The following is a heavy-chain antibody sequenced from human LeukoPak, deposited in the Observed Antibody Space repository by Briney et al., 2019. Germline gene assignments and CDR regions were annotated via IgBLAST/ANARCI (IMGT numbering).Heavy chain of an antibody. D-gene: IGHD6-19*01. CDR1: GFTFGDYA. V-gene: IGHV3-49*03. Sequence: GGSLRLSCTASGFTFGDYAMSWFRQAPGKGLEWVGFIRSKIYGGTTEYAASVKGRFTISRDDSKSIAYLQMNSLKTEDTAVYYFTRDQYSSGWYDILFDYWGQGTLVTVSS. CDR2: IRSKIYGGTT. CDR3: TRDQYSSGWYDILFDY. J-gene: IGHJ4*02.